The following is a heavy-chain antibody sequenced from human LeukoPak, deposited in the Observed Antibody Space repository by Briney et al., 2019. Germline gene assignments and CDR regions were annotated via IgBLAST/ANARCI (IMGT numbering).Heavy chain of an antibody. Sequence: GGSLRLSCAASGFTFRSYSMSWVRQAPGKGLEWVAKMNEYGSDIFYVDSVKGRFTISRDNAKNSLYLQMDSLRAEDTAVYYCARPRGCSSNRCNNFDYWGQGALVTVSS. CDR2: MNEYGSDI. J-gene: IGHJ4*02. V-gene: IGHV3-7*01. CDR3: ARPRGCSSNRCNNFDY. D-gene: IGHD2-2*01. CDR1: GFTFRSYS.